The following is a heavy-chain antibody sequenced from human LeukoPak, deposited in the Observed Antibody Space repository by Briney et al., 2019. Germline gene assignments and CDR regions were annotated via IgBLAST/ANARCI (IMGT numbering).Heavy chain of an antibody. J-gene: IGHJ3*02. Sequence: PGGSLRLSCVGSKSTFSTSNMDWVRQAPGKGLEWVSSISSGGSYIHYADSVKGRFTVSRDNAKNSLFLQMNSLRVEDTAVYYCARDPGGFDIWGQGTVVTVSS. CDR2: ISSGGSYI. CDR3: ARDPGGFDI. CDR1: KSTFSTSN. V-gene: IGHV3-21*01. D-gene: IGHD2-15*01.